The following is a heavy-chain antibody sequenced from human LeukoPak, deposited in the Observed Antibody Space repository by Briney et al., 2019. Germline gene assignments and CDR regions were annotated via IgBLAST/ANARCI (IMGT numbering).Heavy chain of an antibody. V-gene: IGHV4-39*07. J-gene: IGHJ4*02. D-gene: IGHD1-14*01. CDR2: IYYNGNT. CDR1: GDSISSRSNY. Sequence: SETLSLTCPASGDSISSRSNYWGWIRQPPGKGLEWIGCIYYNGNTYYNPSLRSRVTISLDTSKNQFSLKLTSVTAADTAVYYCGRVRKSDTAIDYWGQGTLVTVSS. CDR3: GRVRKSDTAIDY.